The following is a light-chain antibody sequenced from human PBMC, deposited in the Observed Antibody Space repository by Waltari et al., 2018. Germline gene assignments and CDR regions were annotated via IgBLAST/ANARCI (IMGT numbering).Light chain of an antibody. CDR2: GPS. Sequence: EIVMTQSPTTLSVSPGDTVTLSCRASQSVAVNLAWYQQKPGQPPRLFIYGPSTRATGVPARFSGSGSETEFTLTISSLQSEDFAVYYCQESYGLPYTFGQGTKLEIK. V-gene: IGKV3-15*01. CDR1: QSVAVN. CDR3: QESYGLPYT. J-gene: IGKJ2*01.